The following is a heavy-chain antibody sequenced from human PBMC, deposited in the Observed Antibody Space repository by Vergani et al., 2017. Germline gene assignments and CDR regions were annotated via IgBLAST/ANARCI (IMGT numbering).Heavy chain of an antibody. CDR3: ARVGSGYSGYDFALDY. Sequence: QVQLQESGPGLVKPSQTLSLTCTVSGGSISSGGYYWSWIRQHPGKGLEWIGYIYYSGSPYYNPSLKSRVTISVDTSKNQFSLKLSSVTAADTAVYYCARVGSGYSGYDFALDYWGQGTLVTVSS. J-gene: IGHJ4*02. V-gene: IGHV4-31*03. CDR1: GGSISSGGYY. D-gene: IGHD5-12*01. CDR2: IYYSGSP.